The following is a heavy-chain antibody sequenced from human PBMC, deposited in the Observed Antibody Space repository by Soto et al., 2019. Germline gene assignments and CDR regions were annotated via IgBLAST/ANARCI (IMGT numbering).Heavy chain of an antibody. J-gene: IGHJ4*02. CDR1: GGSFSSYA. Sequence: QVQLVQSGAEVKKPGSSVKVSCKASGGSFSSYAISWVRQAPGQGLEWMGGIVPMFGTANYAQKFQGRVTITADESTSTAYMGLSSLRSEDTAVYYWATHPTYYYGSGSYYNQAPFDYWGQGTLVTVSS. CDR2: IVPMFGTA. CDR3: ATHPTYYYGSGSYYNQAPFDY. D-gene: IGHD3-10*01. V-gene: IGHV1-69*12.